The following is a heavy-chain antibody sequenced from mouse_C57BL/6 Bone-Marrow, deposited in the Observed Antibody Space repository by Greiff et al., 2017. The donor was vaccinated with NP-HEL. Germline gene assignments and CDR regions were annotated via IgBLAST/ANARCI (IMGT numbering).Heavy chain of an antibody. Sequence: QVQLQQPGAELVKPGASVKLSCKASGYTFTSYWMHWVKQRPGQGLEWIGMIHPNSGSTNYNEKFKSKATLTVDKSSSTAYMQLSSLTSEDTAVYYCSSSGYVRYYAIDYCGQGTAVTVSS. CDR3: SSSGYVRYYAIDY. D-gene: IGHD3-2*02. V-gene: IGHV1-64*01. J-gene: IGHJ4*01. CDR1: GYTFTSYW. CDR2: IHPNSGST.